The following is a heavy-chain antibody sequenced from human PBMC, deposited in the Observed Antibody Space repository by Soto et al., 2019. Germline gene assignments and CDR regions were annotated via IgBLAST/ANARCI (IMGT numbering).Heavy chain of an antibody. D-gene: IGHD2-21*02. CDR2: INHSGST. V-gene: IGHV4-34*01. Sequence: SETLSLTCAVYGGSFSGYYWSWIRQPPGKGLEWIGEINHSGSTNYNPSLKSRVTISIDTSKNQFSLKLTSVTAADTAVYYCARKKGEHIVVVTALNWYFDLWGRGTXVTVSS. J-gene: IGHJ2*01. CDR3: ARKKGEHIVVVTALNWYFDL. CDR1: GGSFSGYY.